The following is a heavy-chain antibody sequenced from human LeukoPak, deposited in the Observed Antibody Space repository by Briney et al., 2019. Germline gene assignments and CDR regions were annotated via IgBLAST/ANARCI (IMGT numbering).Heavy chain of an antibody. J-gene: IGHJ4*02. Sequence: SETLSLTCTVSGVSVGSAGYYWSWIRQPPGGGLEWIGYIYYISNTNYNPSLKSRVTMSLNPSGNQFSLKLNSVTAADTAMYNCARTQSQSGSYRYYFGYWGQGTLVTVSS. CDR1: GVSVGSAGYY. CDR2: IYYISNT. V-gene: IGHV4-61*08. D-gene: IGHD1-26*01. CDR3: ARTQSQSGSYRYYFGY.